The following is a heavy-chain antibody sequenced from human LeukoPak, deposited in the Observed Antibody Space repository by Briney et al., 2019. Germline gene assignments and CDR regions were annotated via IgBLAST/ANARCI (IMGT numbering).Heavy chain of an antibody. CDR1: GFTVSSNY. J-gene: IGHJ6*02. Sequence: AGGSLRLSCAASGFTVSSNYMSWVRQAPGKGLEWVSVIYSGGSTYYADSVKGRFTISRDNSKNTLYLQMNSLRAEDTAVYYCARELKAVAGTLDYGMDVWGQGTTVTVSS. CDR3: ARELKAVAGTLDYGMDV. D-gene: IGHD6-19*01. V-gene: IGHV3-53*01. CDR2: IYSGGST.